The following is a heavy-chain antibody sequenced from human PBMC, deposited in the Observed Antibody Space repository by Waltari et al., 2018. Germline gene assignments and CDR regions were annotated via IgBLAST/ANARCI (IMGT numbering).Heavy chain of an antibody. CDR1: GDSLSTNHW. J-gene: IGHJ4*02. V-gene: IGHV4-4*02. D-gene: IGHD2-15*01. CDR3: ARDRGRGLYLDS. Sequence: QVHLQESGPGLVKPSGTLSLTCAVSGDSLSTNHWWGWVRQPPGEGLEWVGQVHRSGKINYNPSLESRVTMSMDTSNNQFSLRVTSATASDTAVYYCARDRGRGLYLDSWGQGTLVTVSP. CDR2: VHRSGKI.